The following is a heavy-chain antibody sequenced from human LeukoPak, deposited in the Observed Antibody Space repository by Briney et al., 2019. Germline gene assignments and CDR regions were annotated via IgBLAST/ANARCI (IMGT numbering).Heavy chain of an antibody. Sequence: GGSLRLSCAASGFNFDDYAMHWVRQAPGKGLEWVSLISGDGGSTYYADSVKGRFTISRDNSKNSLYLQMNSLRTEDTALYYCAESGVAVAGDWFDPWGQGTLVTVSS. CDR3: AESGVAVAGDWFDP. V-gene: IGHV3-43*02. CDR1: GFNFDDYA. J-gene: IGHJ5*02. CDR2: ISGDGGST. D-gene: IGHD6-19*01.